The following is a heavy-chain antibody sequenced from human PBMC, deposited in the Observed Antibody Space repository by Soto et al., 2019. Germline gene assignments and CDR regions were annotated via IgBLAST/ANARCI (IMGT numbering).Heavy chain of an antibody. J-gene: IGHJ4*01. D-gene: IGHD3-3*01. Sequence: GGSLRLSCAASGFTFSNAWMSWVRQAPGKGLEWVGRIKSKTDGGTTDYAAPVKGRFTISRDDSKNTLYLQMNSLKTEDTAVYYCTTDHRVTIFGVVIPRPDYWGHGTLVTVSS. CDR1: GFTFSNAW. CDR3: TTDHRVTIFGVVIPRPDY. CDR2: IKSKTDGGTT. V-gene: IGHV3-15*01.